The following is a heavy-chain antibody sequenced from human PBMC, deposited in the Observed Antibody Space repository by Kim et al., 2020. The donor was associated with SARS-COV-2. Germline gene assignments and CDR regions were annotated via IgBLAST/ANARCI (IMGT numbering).Heavy chain of an antibody. J-gene: IGHJ4*02. Sequence: SETLSLTCTVSGGSISSGGYYWSWIRQHPGKGLEWIGYIYYSGSTYYNPSLKSRVTISVDTSKNQFSLKLSSVTAADTAVYYCAREVRGYSYGYLVYWGQGTLVTVSS. CDR2: IYYSGST. D-gene: IGHD5-18*01. CDR3: AREVRGYSYGYLVY. V-gene: IGHV4-31*03. CDR1: GGSISSGGYY.